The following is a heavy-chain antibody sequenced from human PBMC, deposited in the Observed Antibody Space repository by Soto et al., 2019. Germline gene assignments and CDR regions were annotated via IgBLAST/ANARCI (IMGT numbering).Heavy chain of an antibody. V-gene: IGHV1-69*13. J-gene: IGHJ4*02. CDR1: GGTFSSYA. CDR2: IIPIFGTA. CDR3: ARPFSYYYDSSGYLSLTY. D-gene: IGHD3-22*01. Sequence: SVKVSCKASGGTFSSYAISWVRQAPGQGLEWMGGIIPIFGTANYAQKFQGRVTITADESTSTAYMELSSLRSEDTAVYYCARPFSYYYDSSGYLSLTYWGQGTLVTVSS.